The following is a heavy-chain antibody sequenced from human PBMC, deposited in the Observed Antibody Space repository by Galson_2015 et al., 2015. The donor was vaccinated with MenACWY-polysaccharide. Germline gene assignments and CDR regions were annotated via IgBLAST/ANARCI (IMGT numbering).Heavy chain of an antibody. J-gene: IGHJ3*02. V-gene: IGHV3-7*01. CDR1: GFSFSSYW. CDR2: INRDGSQK. D-gene: IGHD3-10*01. Sequence: SLRLSCAASGFSFSSYWMIWVRQAPGKGLEWVANINRDGSQKNYGDSVKGRFTISRDNAKNSLFLQMNSLRAEDTAVYYCVRDWGPSSGSLYYDAFDIWGLGTVVTVSS. CDR3: VRDWGPSSGSLYYDAFDI.